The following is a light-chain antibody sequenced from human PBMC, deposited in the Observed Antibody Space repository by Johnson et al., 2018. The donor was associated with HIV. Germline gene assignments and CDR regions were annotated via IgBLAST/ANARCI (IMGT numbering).Light chain of an antibody. CDR1: SSNIGNSY. V-gene: IGLV1-51*02. CDR2: END. J-gene: IGLJ1*01. Sequence: QSVLTQPPSVSAAPGQKVTISCSGSSSNIGNSYVCWYQQLPGTAPKLLIYENDKRPPGIPDRFSGSKSGTSATLGIAGLQTGDEADSYCGPWDGSLSGCVFGTGTKVTFL. CDR3: GPWDGSLSGCV.